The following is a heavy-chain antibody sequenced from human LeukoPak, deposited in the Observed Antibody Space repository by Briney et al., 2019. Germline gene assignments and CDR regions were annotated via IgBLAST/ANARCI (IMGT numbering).Heavy chain of an antibody. V-gene: IGHV1-2*02. D-gene: IGHD2-21*01. CDR2: INPNSGGT. CDR1: GYTFTSYG. J-gene: IGHJ4*02. Sequence: ASVKVSCKASGYTFTSYGISWVRQAPGQGLEWMGWINPNSGGTNYAQKFQGRVTMTRDTSISTAYMELSRLRSDDTAVYYCARVIQVIHPGYWGQGTLVTVSS. CDR3: ARVIQVIHPGY.